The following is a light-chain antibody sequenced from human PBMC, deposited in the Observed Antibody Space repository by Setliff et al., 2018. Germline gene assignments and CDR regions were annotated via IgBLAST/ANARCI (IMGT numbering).Light chain of an antibody. V-gene: IGLV2-8*01. CDR3: SSYAGSNNYV. Sequence: QSALTQPPSASWSPGRSVTISCTGTSSDVGGYNYVSWYQQHPGKAPKLMIYEVSKWPSGVPDRFSGSKSGNTASLTVSGLQAEDEADYYCSSYAGSNNYVFGTGTKGTVL. J-gene: IGLJ1*01. CDR2: EVS. CDR1: SSDVGGYNY.